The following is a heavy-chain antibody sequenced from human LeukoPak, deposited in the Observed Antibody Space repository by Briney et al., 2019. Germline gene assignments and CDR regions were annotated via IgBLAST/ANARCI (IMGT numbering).Heavy chain of an antibody. CDR1: GGSISSSSYY. CDR2: IYYSGST. CDR3: ARHPRRLRFLEWLFD. J-gene: IGHJ4*02. D-gene: IGHD3-3*01. Sequence: PSETLSLTCTVSGGSISSSSYYWGWIRQPPGKGREWIGSIYYSGSTYYNPSLKSRVTISVDTSKNQFSLKLSSVTAADTAVYYCARHPRRLRFLEWLFDWGQGTLVTVSS. V-gene: IGHV4-39*01.